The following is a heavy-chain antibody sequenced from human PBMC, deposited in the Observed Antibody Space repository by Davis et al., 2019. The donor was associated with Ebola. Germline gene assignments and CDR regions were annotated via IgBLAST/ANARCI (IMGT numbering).Heavy chain of an antibody. D-gene: IGHD6-6*01. CDR2: IYSGGST. CDR1: GFTVSSNY. J-gene: IGHJ3*02. V-gene: IGHV3-53*01. Sequence: GKSLKISCAASGFTVSSNYMSWVRQAPGKGLEWVSVIYSGGSTYYADSVKGRFTISRDNTKNTLYLQLNSLRAEDTAVYYCATTSSSSHAFDIWGQGTMVIVSS. CDR3: ATTSSSSHAFDI.